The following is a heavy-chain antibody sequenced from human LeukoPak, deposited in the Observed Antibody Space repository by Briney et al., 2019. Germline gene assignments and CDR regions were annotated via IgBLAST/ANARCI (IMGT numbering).Heavy chain of an antibody. Sequence: ASVKVSCKASGYTFISYDINWVRQATGQGLEWMGWMNPNSGNTGYAQKFQGRVTMTRNTSISTAYMELSSLRSEDTAVYYCARVSPDNYYDSSGYFFWGQGTLVTVSS. CDR3: ARVSPDNYYDSSGYFF. CDR1: GYTFISYD. J-gene: IGHJ4*02. CDR2: MNPNSGNT. D-gene: IGHD3-22*01. V-gene: IGHV1-8*01.